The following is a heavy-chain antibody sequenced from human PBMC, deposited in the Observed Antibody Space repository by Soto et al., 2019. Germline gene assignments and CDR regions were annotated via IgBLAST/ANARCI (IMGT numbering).Heavy chain of an antibody. V-gene: IGHV3-53*01. CDR1: GFTISTNY. D-gene: IGHD3-10*01. CDR3: AREKSTLIRGVRYGMDV. Sequence: GGSLRLSCVASGFTISTNYMSWVRQVPGKGLKWVSLINSAGTPYYADSVKGRFTVSRDTSKNTLYLQMSSLRVEDTAVYFCAREKSTLIRGVRYGMDVWGQGTTVTVSS. CDR2: INSAGTP. J-gene: IGHJ6*01.